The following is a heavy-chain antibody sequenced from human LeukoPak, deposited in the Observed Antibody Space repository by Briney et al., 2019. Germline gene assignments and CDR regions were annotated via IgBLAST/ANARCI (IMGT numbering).Heavy chain of an antibody. Sequence: GGSLRLSCAASGFTFSDYYMSWIRQAPGKGLEWVAVISYDGSNKYYADSVKGRFTISRDNSKNTLYLQMNSLRAEDTAVYYCARDSWGDLVSWSGHCHDYWGQGTLVTVSS. J-gene: IGHJ4*02. CDR1: GFTFSDYY. V-gene: IGHV3-30-3*01. CDR3: ARDSWGDLVSWSGHCHDY. D-gene: IGHD3-3*01. CDR2: ISYDGSNK.